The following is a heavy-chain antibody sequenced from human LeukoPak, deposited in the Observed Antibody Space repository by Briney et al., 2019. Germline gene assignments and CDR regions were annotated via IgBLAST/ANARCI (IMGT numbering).Heavy chain of an antibody. D-gene: IGHD3-10*01. CDR1: GGSFSGYY. CDR3: ARERYYYGPGSPMGRYYYYYYGVDV. V-gene: IGHV4-34*01. J-gene: IGHJ6*02. CDR2: INHSGST. Sequence: PSETLSLTCAVYGGSFSGYYWSWIRQPPGKGLEWIGEINHSGSTNYNPSLKSRVTISVDTSKNQFSLKLSSVTAADTAVYYCARERYYYGPGSPMGRYYYYYYGVDVWGQGTTVTVSS.